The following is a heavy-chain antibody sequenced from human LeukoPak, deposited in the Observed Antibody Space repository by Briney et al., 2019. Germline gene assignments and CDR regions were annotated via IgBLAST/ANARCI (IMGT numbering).Heavy chain of an antibody. J-gene: IGHJ4*02. D-gene: IGHD5-24*01. CDR3: AKGRDGYNPFFDY. V-gene: IGHV3-30*18. CDR2: ISYDGCNK. CDR1: GFTFSSYG. Sequence: GGSLRLSCAASGFTFSSYGMHWVRQAPGKGLEWVAVISYDGCNKYYADSVKGRFTIPRDNSKNTLYLQMNSLRAEDTAVYYCAKGRDGYNPFFDYWGQGTLVTVSS.